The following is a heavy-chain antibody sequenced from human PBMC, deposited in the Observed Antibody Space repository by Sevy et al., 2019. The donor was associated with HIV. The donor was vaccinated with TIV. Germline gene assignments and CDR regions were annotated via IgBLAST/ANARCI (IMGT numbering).Heavy chain of an antibody. D-gene: IGHD3-22*01. Sequence: GGSLRLSCKPSGFTFISYAMNWVRQAPGKGLEWVSTIYGSSGATYYGDSVKGRFTISRDNSTNTLYLQMNSLRTEDTAVYYCAGGRYVSSGSFDAFDIWGQGTMVTVSS. CDR3: AGGRYVSSGSFDAFDI. J-gene: IGHJ3*02. CDR1: GFTFISYA. CDR2: IYGSSGAT. V-gene: IGHV3-23*01.